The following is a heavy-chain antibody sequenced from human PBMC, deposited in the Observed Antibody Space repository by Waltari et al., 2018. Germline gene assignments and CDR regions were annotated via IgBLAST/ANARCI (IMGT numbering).Heavy chain of an antibody. D-gene: IGHD1-20*01. V-gene: IGHV3-30*03. CDR1: GSNFSDYG. CDR2: VSFDETTK. CDR3: ASVTGTGY. Sequence: QVQLLESGGGVVQPGGSLRICCAAAGSNFSDYGMHWGRQAPGKGLEWLAVVSFDETTKYYADSVKGRFTISRDNSRNTVFLDMNSLRPEDTATYYCASVTGTGYWGQGTLVTVSS. J-gene: IGHJ4*02.